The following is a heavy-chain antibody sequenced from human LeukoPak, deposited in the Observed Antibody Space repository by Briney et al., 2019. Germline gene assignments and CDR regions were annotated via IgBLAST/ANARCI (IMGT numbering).Heavy chain of an antibody. CDR1: GFTFSSYA. D-gene: IGHD2-2*02. CDR2: ISYDGINR. Sequence: GRSLTLSCAASGFTFSSYAMHWLRQAPGKGLEWVAVISYDGINRYYAASVKGRFTISRDNSKNTLYVQMNSLRAEDTAVYYCARDPTDIVVVPAAIDTLVPYYYYYMDVWGKGTTVTVSS. J-gene: IGHJ6*03. V-gene: IGHV3-30*01. CDR3: ARDPTDIVVVPAAIDTLVPYYYYYMDV.